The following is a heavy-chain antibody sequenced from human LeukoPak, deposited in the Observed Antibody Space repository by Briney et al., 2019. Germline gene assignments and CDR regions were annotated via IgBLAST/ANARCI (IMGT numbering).Heavy chain of an antibody. V-gene: IGHV4-59*01. CDR3: ARGSRELYYFDY. CDR1: GGSISSYY. D-gene: IGHD1-7*01. CDR2: IYYSGST. Sequence: SETLSLTCTVSGGSISSYYWSWVRQPPGKGLEWIGYIYYSGSTKYNPSLKSRVTISVDASKTQFSLKLNSVTAADTAVYYCARGSRELYYFDYWGQGTLVTVSS. J-gene: IGHJ4*02.